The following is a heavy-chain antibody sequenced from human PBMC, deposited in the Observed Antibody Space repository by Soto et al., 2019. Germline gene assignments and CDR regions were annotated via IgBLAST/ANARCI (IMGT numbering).Heavy chain of an antibody. J-gene: IGHJ3*02. Sequence: ASVKVSCKASGYTFTGYYMHWVRQAPGQGLEWMGWINPNSGGTNYAQKFQGRVTMTRDTSISTAYVELSRLRSDDTAVYYCARVRSITMIVVVINDAFDIWGQGTMVTVSS. D-gene: IGHD3-22*01. CDR3: ARVRSITMIVVVINDAFDI. CDR1: GYTFTGYY. V-gene: IGHV1-2*02. CDR2: INPNSGGT.